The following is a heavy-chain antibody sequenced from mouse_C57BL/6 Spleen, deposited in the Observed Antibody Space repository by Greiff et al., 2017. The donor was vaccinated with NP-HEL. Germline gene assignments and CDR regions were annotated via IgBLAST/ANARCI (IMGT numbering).Heavy chain of an antibody. D-gene: IGHD1-1*01. V-gene: IGHV1-82*01. CDR3: AVSYYYGSSYDFDY. Sequence: VQLQESGPELVKPGASVKISCKASGYAFSSSWMNWVKQRPGKGLEWIGRIYPGDGDTNYNGKFKGKATLTADKSSSTAYMQLSSLTSEDSAVYFCAVSYYYGSSYDFDYWGQGTTLTVSS. J-gene: IGHJ2*01. CDR1: GYAFSSSW. CDR2: IYPGDGDT.